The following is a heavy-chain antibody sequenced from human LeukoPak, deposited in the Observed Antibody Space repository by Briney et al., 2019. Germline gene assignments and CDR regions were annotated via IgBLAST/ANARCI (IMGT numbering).Heavy chain of an antibody. CDR2: IYYSGST. V-gene: IGHV4-59*01. CDR1: GGSISSYY. Sequence: SETLSLTCTVSGGSISSYYWSWIRQPPGKGLEWIGYIYYSGSTNYNPSLKSRVTISVDPSKNQFFLKLSSVTAADTAVYYCARVRSRDGYLYFDYWGQGTLVTVSS. D-gene: IGHD5-24*01. CDR3: ARVRSRDGYLYFDY. J-gene: IGHJ4*02.